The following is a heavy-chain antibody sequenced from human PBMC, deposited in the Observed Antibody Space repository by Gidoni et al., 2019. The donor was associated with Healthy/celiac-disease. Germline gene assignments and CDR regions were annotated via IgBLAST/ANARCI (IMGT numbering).Heavy chain of an antibody. V-gene: IGHV2-70*01. Sequence: QVTLRESGAALVKPTQTLTLTCTFSGLSLSTSGMCVSWTSQPSGTALEWLALIDWDDDKYYSTPLKTRLTISKETSNYQVVLTMTNMDPVDTATYYCARMLTTYAFWSGYYFTGGHSYYYGMDVWGQGTTVTVSS. D-gene: IGHD3-3*01. CDR3: ARMLTTYAFWSGYYFTGGHSYYYGMDV. CDR2: IDWDDDK. J-gene: IGHJ6*02. CDR1: GLSLSTSGMC.